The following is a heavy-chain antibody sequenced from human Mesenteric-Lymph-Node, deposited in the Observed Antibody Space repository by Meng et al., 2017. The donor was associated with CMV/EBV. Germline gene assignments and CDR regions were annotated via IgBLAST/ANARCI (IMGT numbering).Heavy chain of an antibody. D-gene: IGHD4-17*01. CDR1: GYAFTDYY. V-gene: IGHV1-2*02. Sequence: ASVKVSCKASGYAFTDYYVHWVRQAPGQGLELMGWINLKNGATTYAQRFQDRVTMTRDTSITTTYMELSSLRSEDTAVYYCARRRSGDYDHWGQGTLVTVSS. CDR2: INLKNGAT. J-gene: IGHJ5*02. CDR3: ARRRSGDYDH.